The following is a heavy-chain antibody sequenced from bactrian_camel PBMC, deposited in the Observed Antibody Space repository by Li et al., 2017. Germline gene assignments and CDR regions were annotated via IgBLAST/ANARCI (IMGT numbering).Heavy chain of an antibody. J-gene: IGHJ6*01. V-gene: IGHV3S53*01. Sequence: QLVESGGGSVQQGGSLNVSCLASGFTSGLTLETKCMGWFRQAPGQEREGVAHIAADGRTNYASSVKGRFTISKDNDRNILYLEMSELKPEDTATYYCASEGAGGPWVWGCPFGYWGLGTQVTVS. D-gene: IGHD1*01. CDR1: GFTSGLTLETKC. CDR3: ASEGAGGPWVWGCPFGY. CDR2: IAADGRT.